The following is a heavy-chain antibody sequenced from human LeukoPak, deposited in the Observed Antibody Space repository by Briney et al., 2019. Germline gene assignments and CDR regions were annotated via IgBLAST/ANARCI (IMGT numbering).Heavy chain of an antibody. Sequence: PGGSLRLSCAASGFTFSRNRMTWVRQAPGKGLEWVANIKQDGSEKYYVDSVKGRFTISRDNAKNSLYLQMNSLRAKDTAEYYCARDEYLWTGYYPNQVSDYWGQGTLVTVSS. CDR1: GFTFSRNR. D-gene: IGHD3/OR15-3a*01. CDR2: IKQDGSEK. V-gene: IGHV3-7*01. J-gene: IGHJ4*02. CDR3: ARDEYLWTGYYPNQVSDY.